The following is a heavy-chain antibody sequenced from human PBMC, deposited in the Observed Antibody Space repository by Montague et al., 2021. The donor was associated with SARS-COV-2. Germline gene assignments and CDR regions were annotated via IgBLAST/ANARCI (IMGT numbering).Heavy chain of an antibody. CDR1: GGSVSSGSYF. V-gene: IGHV4-61*01. Sequence: SETLSLTCTVSGGSVSSGSYFWSWIRQPPGKGLEWIGYKYYSGSTNYNPSLKSRVTISVDKSKNQFSLKLTSVTAADTAVYCARTRFESRGYYIPPFDYWGQGTLVTVSS. D-gene: IGHD3-22*01. CDR3: ARTRFESRGYYIPPFDY. CDR2: KYYSGST. J-gene: IGHJ4*02.